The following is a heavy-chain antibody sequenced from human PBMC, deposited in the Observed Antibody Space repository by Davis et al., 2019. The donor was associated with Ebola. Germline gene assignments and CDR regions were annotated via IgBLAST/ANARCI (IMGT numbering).Heavy chain of an antibody. J-gene: IGHJ3*02. CDR3: ASTTTIDAFDI. CDR1: GGSISNYF. CDR2: IYYSGST. D-gene: IGHD1-26*01. Sequence: MPGGSLRLSCTVSGGSISNYFWSWIRQPPGKGLEWIGYIYYSGSTNYSPSLKSRVTISVDTSKNQFSLKLSSVTAADTAVYYCASTTTIDAFDIWGQGTMVTVSS. V-gene: IGHV4-59*08.